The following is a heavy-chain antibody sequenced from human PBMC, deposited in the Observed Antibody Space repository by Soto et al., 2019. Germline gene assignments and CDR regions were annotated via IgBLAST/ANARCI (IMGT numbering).Heavy chain of an antibody. CDR2: ISSNGGST. CDR1: GFTFSSYA. J-gene: IGHJ3*02. CDR3: AREFQYSSYWVDPFDI. D-gene: IGHD6-19*01. Sequence: PGGSLRLSCAASGFTFSSYAMHWVRQAPGKGLEYVSTISSNGGSTYYANSVKGRFTISRDNSKNTVYLQMGSLRAEDMAVYYCAREFQYSSYWVDPFDIWGQGTMVTVSS. V-gene: IGHV3-64*01.